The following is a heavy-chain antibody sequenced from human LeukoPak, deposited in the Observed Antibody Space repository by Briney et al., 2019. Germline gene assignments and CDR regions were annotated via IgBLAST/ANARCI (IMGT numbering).Heavy chain of an antibody. V-gene: IGHV4-34*01. J-gene: IGHJ4*02. CDR1: GGSFSGYY. CDR2: INHSGST. Sequence: SETLSLTCAVYGGSFSGYYWSWIRQPPGKGLEWIGEINHSGSTNYNPSLKSRVTISVDTSKNQFSLKLSSVTAADTAVYYCARRVYDSSGYCSDYFDYWGQGTLVTVSS. D-gene: IGHD3-22*01. CDR3: ARRVYDSSGYCSDYFDY.